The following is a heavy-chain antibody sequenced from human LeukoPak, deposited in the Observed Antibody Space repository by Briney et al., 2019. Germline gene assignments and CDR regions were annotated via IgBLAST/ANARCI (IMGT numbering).Heavy chain of an antibody. J-gene: IGHJ4*02. CDR1: GYTFTGYY. CDR2: INPNSGGT. D-gene: IGHD1-26*01. CDR3: ARVYSGSYLFDY. V-gene: IGHV1-2*02. Sequence: GASVKVSCKASGYTFTGYYMHWMRQAPGQGLEWMGWINPNSGGTNYAQKFQGRVTMTRDTSISTAHMELSRLRSDDTAVYYCARVYSGSYLFDYWGQGTLVTVSS.